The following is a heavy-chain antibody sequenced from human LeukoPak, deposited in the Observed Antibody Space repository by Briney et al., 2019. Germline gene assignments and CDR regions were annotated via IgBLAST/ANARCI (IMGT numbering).Heavy chain of an antibody. V-gene: IGHV3-30*04. J-gene: IGHJ4*02. Sequence: PGGSLRLSCAASGFTFSSYAMHWVRQAPGKGLEWVAVISYDGSNKYYADSVKGRFTISRDNSKNTLYLQMNSLRAEDTAVYYCAREVGLGDYFDYWGQGTLVTVSS. CDR3: AREVGLGDYFDY. D-gene: IGHD1-26*01. CDR2: ISYDGSNK. CDR1: GFTFSSYA.